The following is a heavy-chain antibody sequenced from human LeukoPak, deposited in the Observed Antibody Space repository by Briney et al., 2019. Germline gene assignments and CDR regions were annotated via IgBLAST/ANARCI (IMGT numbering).Heavy chain of an antibody. V-gene: IGHV4-38-2*02. CDR2: IYHSGST. D-gene: IGHD4-17*01. CDR3: ARDHRRDYGDYHFDY. CDR1: GYSISSGYY. Sequence: SETLSLTCTVSGYSISSGYYWGWIRQPPGKGLEWIGSIYHSGSTYYNPSLKSRVTMSVDTSKNQFSLKLTSLTAADTAVYYCARDHRRDYGDYHFDYWGQGTLVTVSS. J-gene: IGHJ4*02.